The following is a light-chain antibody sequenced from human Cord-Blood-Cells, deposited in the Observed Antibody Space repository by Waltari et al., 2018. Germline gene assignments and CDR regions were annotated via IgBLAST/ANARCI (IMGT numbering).Light chain of an antibody. CDR3: QQYGSSPYS. V-gene: IGKV3-20*01. Sequence: IVFTQSPGTLSLSPGESATLSCRASQSVNSSYLAWYQQKPGQAPRLLIYGASTRATGIPDRFSGSGSGTDFTITISRLEHEDFAVYYCQQYGSSPYSFGQGTKLEIK. CDR2: GAS. CDR1: QSVNSSY. J-gene: IGKJ2*03.